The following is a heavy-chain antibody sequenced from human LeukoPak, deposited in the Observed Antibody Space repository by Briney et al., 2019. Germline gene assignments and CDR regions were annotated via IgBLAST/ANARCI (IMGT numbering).Heavy chain of an antibody. Sequence: GGSLRLSCAASGFTFSSFAMSWVRQAPGKGLEWVSAISGSGGSTYYADSVKGRFTISRDNSKNTLYLQMNSLRAEDTAVYYCAKYYSSSWIYYFDYWGQGTLVTVSS. V-gene: IGHV3-23*01. D-gene: IGHD6-13*01. CDR1: GFTFSSFA. CDR2: ISGSGGST. J-gene: IGHJ4*02. CDR3: AKYYSSSWIYYFDY.